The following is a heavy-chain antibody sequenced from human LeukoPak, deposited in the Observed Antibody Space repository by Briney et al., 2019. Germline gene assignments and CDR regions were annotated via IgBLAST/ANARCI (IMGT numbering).Heavy chain of an antibody. CDR1: GFTFSTYG. CDR2: IWYDGSDK. J-gene: IGHJ4*02. Sequence: PGGSLRLSCAASGFTFSTYGMHWVRQAPGKGLEWVAVIWYDGSDKYYADSVKGRFTISRDNSKNTLYLQMNSLRAEDTAVYYCAREHYDSSGGGYFDYWGQGTLVTVSS. CDR3: AREHYDSSGGGYFDY. V-gene: IGHV3-33*01. D-gene: IGHD3-22*01.